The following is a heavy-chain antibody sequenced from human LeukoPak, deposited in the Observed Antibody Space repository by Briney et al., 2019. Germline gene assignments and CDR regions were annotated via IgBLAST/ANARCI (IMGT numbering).Heavy chain of an antibody. Sequence: SETLSLTGTVTGGSISSYYWSWIRQPAGKGLDWIGRIYTSGSTNYNPSLKSRVPMSGDTSKNQLSLKRSSVTAPHTRVYSWARDGSGWTTSLYFDYWGQGTLVSVPS. CDR3: ARDGSGWTTSLYFDY. J-gene: IGHJ4*02. CDR2: IYTSGST. CDR1: GGSISSYY. V-gene: IGHV4-4*07. D-gene: IGHD6-19*01.